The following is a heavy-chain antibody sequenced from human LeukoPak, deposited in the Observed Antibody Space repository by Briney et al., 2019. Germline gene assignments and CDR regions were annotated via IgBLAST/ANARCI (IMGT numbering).Heavy chain of an antibody. CDR1: GFTFSSYA. D-gene: IGHD6-13*01. V-gene: IGHV3-30-3*01. Sequence: PGGSLRLSCAASGFTFSSYAMHWVRQAPGKGLEWVAVISYDGSNKYYADSVKGRFTISRDNSKNTLYLQMNSLRSEDTAVYYCARWKIGRIGEAGTLDYFDHWGQGTLVIVSS. CDR3: ARWKIGRIGEAGTLDYFDH. CDR2: ISYDGSNK. J-gene: IGHJ4*02.